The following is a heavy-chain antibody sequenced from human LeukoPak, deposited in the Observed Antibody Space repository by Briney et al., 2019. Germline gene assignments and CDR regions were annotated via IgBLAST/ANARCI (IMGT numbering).Heavy chain of an antibody. CDR1: GGSISSYY. D-gene: IGHD2-2*01. Sequence: PSETLSLTCTVSGGSISSYYWSWIRQPLGKGLEWIGYIYYSGSTNYNPSLKSRVTISVDTSKNQFSLKLSSVTAADTAVYYCARERYCSSTSCQGYWFDPWGQGTLVTVSS. CDR2: IYYSGST. J-gene: IGHJ5*02. V-gene: IGHV4-59*08. CDR3: ARERYCSSTSCQGYWFDP.